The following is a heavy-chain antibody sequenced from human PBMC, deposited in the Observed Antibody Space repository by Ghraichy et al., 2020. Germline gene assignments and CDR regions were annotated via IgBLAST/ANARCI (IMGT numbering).Heavy chain of an antibody. Sequence: GGSLRLSCAASGFTFSSYAMSWVRQAPGKGLEWVSAISGSGGSTYYADSVKGRFTISRDNSKNTLYLQMNSLRAEDTAVYYCANAREGAYCGGDCYSLRFDPWGQGTLVTVSS. J-gene: IGHJ5*02. V-gene: IGHV3-23*01. CDR3: ANAREGAYCGGDCYSLRFDP. CDR1: GFTFSSYA. CDR2: ISGSGGST. D-gene: IGHD2-21*02.